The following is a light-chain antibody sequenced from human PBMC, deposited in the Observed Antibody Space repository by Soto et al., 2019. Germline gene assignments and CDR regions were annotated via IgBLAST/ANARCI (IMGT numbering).Light chain of an antibody. CDR2: GNS. CDR3: QSYDSSLSFYV. J-gene: IGLJ1*01. CDR1: SSNIGAGYD. V-gene: IGLV1-40*01. Sequence: QSVLTQPPSVSGAPGQRVTISGTGSSSNIGAGYDVHWYQQLPGTAPKLLIYGNSNRPSGVPDRFSGSKSGTSASLAITGLQAEDEADYYCQSYDSSLSFYVFGTGTKLTVL.